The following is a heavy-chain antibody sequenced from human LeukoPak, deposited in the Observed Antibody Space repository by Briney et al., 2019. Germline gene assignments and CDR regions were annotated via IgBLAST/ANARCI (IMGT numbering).Heavy chain of an antibody. CDR2: IYTSGST. D-gene: IGHD3-3*01. Sequence: SETLSLTCTVSGGSISSYYWSWIRRPAGKGLEWIGRIYTSGSTNYNPSLKSRVTMSVDTSKNQFSLKLSSVTAADTAVYYCAREDFWSGYYSDWGQGTLVTVSS. CDR1: GGSISSYY. CDR3: AREDFWSGYYSD. V-gene: IGHV4-4*07. J-gene: IGHJ4*02.